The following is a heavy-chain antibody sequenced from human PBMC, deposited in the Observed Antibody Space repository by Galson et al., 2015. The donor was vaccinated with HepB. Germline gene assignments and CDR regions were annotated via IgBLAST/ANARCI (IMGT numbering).Heavy chain of an antibody. J-gene: IGHJ4*02. CDR2: IRSSGSPI. CDR3: VRGPEALHY. V-gene: IGHV3-48*01. CDR1: GFIFSRYS. Sequence: SLRLSCAASGFIFSRYSMNWVRQAPGKGLEWISYIRSSGSPIIYADSVRGRFTISRDNARNSLYLQMNSLRAEDTAVYYCVRGPEALHYWGQGTLVTVSS.